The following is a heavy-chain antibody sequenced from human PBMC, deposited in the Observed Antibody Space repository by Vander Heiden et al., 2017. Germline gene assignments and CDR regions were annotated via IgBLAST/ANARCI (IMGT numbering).Heavy chain of an antibody. Sequence: QVQLVASGGGVVQPGRPLRLSCAASGFALSVHAMHWVRQAPGKGPEWVSSISYDGSSKYYADSVKGRFTISRDNSNNTVYLQMNSLRGEDTSVYYCSRGADGSSSGREFDHWGQGTLVTVSS. D-gene: IGHD6-6*01. CDR3: SRGADGSSSGREFDH. J-gene: IGHJ4*02. CDR2: ISYDGSSK. CDR1: GFALSVHA. V-gene: IGHV3-30*03.